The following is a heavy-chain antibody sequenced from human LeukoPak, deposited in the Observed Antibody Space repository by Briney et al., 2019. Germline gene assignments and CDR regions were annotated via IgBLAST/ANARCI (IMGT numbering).Heavy chain of an antibody. D-gene: IGHD3-22*01. V-gene: IGHV4-39*07. CDR2: INHSGST. J-gene: IGHJ3*02. CDR3: ARGKRYYYDSSASGAFDI. CDR1: GGSISSGGYY. Sequence: SETLSLTCIVSGGSISSGGYYWSWIRQPPGKGLEWIGEINHSGSTNYNPSLKSRVTISVDTSKNQFSLKLSSVTAADTAVYYCARGKRYYYDSSASGAFDIWGQGTMVTVSS.